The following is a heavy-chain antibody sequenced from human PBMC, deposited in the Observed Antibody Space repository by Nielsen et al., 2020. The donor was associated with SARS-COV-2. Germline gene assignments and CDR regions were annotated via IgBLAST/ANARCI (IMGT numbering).Heavy chain of an antibody. CDR3: ARDSSGTYRRVDY. Sequence: ASVKVSCKASGYTFTGYSIHWVRQAPGQGLEWMGLINPTNGGTTYAQKFLGTVTMTRDTSTSTVFMELSSLRSDDTAVYYCARDSSGTYRRVDYWGQGTLVTVSS. CDR2: INPTNGGT. D-gene: IGHD3-22*01. V-gene: IGHV1-46*01. J-gene: IGHJ4*02. CDR1: GYTFTGYS.